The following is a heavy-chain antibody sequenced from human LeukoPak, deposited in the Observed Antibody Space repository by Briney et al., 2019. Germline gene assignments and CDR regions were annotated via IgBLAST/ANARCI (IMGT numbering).Heavy chain of an antibody. V-gene: IGHV3-30*18. D-gene: IGHD3-10*01. J-gene: IGHJ4*02. CDR1: GLTFSSYG. Sequence: GGSLRLSCAASGLTFSSYGMHWVRQAPGKGLEWVAVISYDGSNKYYADSVKGRFTISRDNSKNTLYLQMNSLRAEDTAVYYCAKVSQWFGELSCPDYWGQGTLVTVSS. CDR3: AKVSQWFGELSCPDY. CDR2: ISYDGSNK.